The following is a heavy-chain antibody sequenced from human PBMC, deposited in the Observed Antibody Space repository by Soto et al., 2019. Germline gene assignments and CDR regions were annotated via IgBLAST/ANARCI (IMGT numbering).Heavy chain of an antibody. CDR3: ASFEEATNYYYCAMDV. Sequence: QVQLVQSGAEVKKPGASVKVSCKASGYTFTSYGISWVRQAPGQGLEWMGWISAYNGNTNYAQKLQGRVTMTTDSTTSPAYKGLRRLKSDDTAGYYCASFEEATNYYYCAMDVLGQGTTVIVSS. V-gene: IGHV1-18*04. CDR1: GYTFTSYG. J-gene: IGHJ6*01. CDR2: ISAYNGNT.